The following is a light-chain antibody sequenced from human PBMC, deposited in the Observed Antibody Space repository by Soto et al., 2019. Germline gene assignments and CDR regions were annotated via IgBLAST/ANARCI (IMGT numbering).Light chain of an antibody. J-gene: IGLJ1*01. V-gene: IGLV2-14*03. CDR1: NSDVGAYNY. CDR2: DVT. CDR3: SSYPAGSTYV. Sequence: QSVLTQPASVSGSPGQSITISCTGTNSDVGAYNYVSWYQQHPGKAPKLMIYDVTNWPSGVSNRFSGSKSGYTASLTISGVQVEDEADYYCSSYPAGSTYVFGTGAKVTV.